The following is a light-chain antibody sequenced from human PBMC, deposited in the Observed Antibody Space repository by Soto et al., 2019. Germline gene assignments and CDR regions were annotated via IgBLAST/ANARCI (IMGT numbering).Light chain of an antibody. CDR1: QSLLHSNGYNF. CDR2: LAS. J-gene: IGKJ1*01. CDR3: MQALQSPRT. V-gene: IGKV2-28*01. Sequence: DIVMTQSPLSLPVMPGEPASISCRSSQSLLHSNGYNFLDWYLQRPGQSPRLLIYLASNRSSGVPDRFSGSGSGTDFTLKTSRVEAEDVGVYYCMQALQSPRTFGQGTKVEIK.